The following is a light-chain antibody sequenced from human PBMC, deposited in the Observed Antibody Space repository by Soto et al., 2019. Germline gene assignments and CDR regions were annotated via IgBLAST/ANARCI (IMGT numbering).Light chain of an antibody. CDR3: ISFAGASNPL. CDR2: XXT. V-gene: IGLV2-8*01. J-gene: IGLJ2*01. CDR1: SGDIGRYNY. Sequence: QSVLTQPPSASGSPGQSVTIHCTGTSGDIGRYNYVSWYQQHPGKAPKLIIYXXTKRPSXXPDXFXGSKSGNVASLTVSGLQVEDXADYYCISFAGASNPLFGGGTKLTVL.